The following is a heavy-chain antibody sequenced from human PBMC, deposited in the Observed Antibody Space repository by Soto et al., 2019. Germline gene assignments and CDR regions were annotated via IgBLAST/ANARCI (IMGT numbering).Heavy chain of an antibody. CDR2: ISSSGSDI. Sequence: GGSLRLSCVASGFTFSGYYMAWIRQAPGKGLEWVSYISSSGSDIYIADSVKGRFTISRDNAKNSLYLQMNSLRAEDTAVYYCARDYSKFGLGPWGQGTLVTVSS. D-gene: IGHD4-4*01. CDR3: ARDYSKFGLGP. V-gene: IGHV3-11*01. J-gene: IGHJ5*02. CDR1: GFTFSGYY.